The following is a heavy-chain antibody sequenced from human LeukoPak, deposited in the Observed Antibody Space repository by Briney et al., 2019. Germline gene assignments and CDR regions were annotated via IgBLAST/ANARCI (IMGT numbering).Heavy chain of an antibody. V-gene: IGHV1-46*03. Sequence: ASVKVSCKASGYTFTSYYMHWVRQAPGQGLEWMGIINPSGGSTSYAQKFQGRVTMTRDTSTSTVYMELSSLRSEDTAVYYCARDLGCSGGSCYSIDYWGQGTLVTVSS. D-gene: IGHD2-15*01. J-gene: IGHJ4*02. CDR2: INPSGGST. CDR3: ARDLGCSGGSCYSIDY. CDR1: GYTFTSYY.